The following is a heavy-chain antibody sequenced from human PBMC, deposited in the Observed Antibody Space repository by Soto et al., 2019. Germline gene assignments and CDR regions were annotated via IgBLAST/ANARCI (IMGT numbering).Heavy chain of an antibody. J-gene: IGHJ4*02. CDR3: ARTVTTVVTPPDYLDY. V-gene: IGHV4-31*03. CDR2: IYYSGST. Sequence: QVQLQESGPGLVKPSQTLSLTCTVSGGSISSGGYYWSWIRQHPGKGLEWIGYIYYSGSTYYNPSLKSRVTISVDTSKNPFSLKLSSVTAADTAVYYCARTVTTVVTPPDYLDYWGQGTLVTVSS. D-gene: IGHD4-17*01. CDR1: GGSISSGGYY.